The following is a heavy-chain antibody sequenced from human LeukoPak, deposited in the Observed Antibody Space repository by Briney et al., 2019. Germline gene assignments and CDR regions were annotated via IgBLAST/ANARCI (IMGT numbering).Heavy chain of an antibody. CDR3: AEGNAGDIVVVPAAISVDYYYMDV. D-gene: IGHD2-2*01. J-gene: IGHJ6*03. CDR1: GFTFDDYT. CDR2: ISWDGGST. V-gene: IGHV3-43*01. Sequence: PGGSLRLSCAASGFTFDDYTMHWVRQAPGKGLEWVSLISWDGGSTYYADSVKGRFTISRDNSKNSLYLQMNSLRTEDTALYYCAEGNAGDIVVVPAAISVDYYYMDVWGKGTTVTVSS.